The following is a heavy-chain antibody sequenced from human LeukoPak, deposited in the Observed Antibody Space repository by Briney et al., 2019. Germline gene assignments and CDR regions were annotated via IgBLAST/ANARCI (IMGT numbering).Heavy chain of an antibody. D-gene: IGHD1-26*01. J-gene: IGHJ1*01. CDR2: INRDASST. V-gene: IGHV3-74*01. CDR1: GFTFSSNW. CDR3: AREVGAPGYFQH. Sequence: GGSLRLSCAASGFTFSSNWMHWVRQAAGKGLVWVSRINRDASSTNYADSVEGRFTISRDNAKNTLYLQMNSLRGEDTAVYYCAREVGAPGYFQHWGQGTLVTVSS.